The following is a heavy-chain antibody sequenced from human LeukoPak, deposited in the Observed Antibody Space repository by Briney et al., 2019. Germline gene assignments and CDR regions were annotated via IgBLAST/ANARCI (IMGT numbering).Heavy chain of an antibody. CDR3: ARQPIYEAYFDF. CDR1: GFPFDRYW. Sequence: GGSLRLSCVASGFPFDRYWMSWVRQAPGKGLEWVANIKHDGSEKNFVDSVKGRFIISRDNAENSLFLQMNSLRADDTAVYFCARQPIYEAYFDFWGQGTLVTVSS. CDR2: IKHDGSEK. D-gene: IGHD3-16*01. V-gene: IGHV3-7*01. J-gene: IGHJ4*02.